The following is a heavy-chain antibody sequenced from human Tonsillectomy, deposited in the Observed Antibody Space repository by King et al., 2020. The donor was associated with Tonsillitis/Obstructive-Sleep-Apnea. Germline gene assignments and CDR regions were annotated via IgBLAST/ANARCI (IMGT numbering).Heavy chain of an antibody. J-gene: IGHJ6*03. CDR3: TTDRIKAVVLGYYYYLDV. Sequence: VQLVESGGGLVKAGGSLRLSCAASGFTFSNAWKSWVRQAPGKGLEWLGRIKGEIDGGTTDYAARVKGRFTIHRDESKDTVYMQMNRLKTKDTAVYYCTTDRIKAVVLGYYYYLDVWGKGTAVTVSS. D-gene: IGHD2/OR15-2a*01. CDR1: GFTFSNAW. CDR2: IKGEIDGGTT. V-gene: IGHV3-15*01.